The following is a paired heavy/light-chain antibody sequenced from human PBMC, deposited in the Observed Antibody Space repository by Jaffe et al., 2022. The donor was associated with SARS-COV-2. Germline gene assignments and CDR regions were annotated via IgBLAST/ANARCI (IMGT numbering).Light chain of an antibody. V-gene: IGLV1-47*01. CDR2: RNN. J-gene: IGLJ3*02. CDR1: SSNIGTNY. CDR3: ATWDGSLSGWV. Sequence: QPVLTQPPSASGTPGQRVTISCSGSSSNIGTNYVYWYQQLPGTAPKLLIYRNNQRPSGVPDRFSGSKSGTSASLAISGLRSEDEADYYCATWDGSLSGWVFGGGTKLTVL.
Heavy chain of an antibody. D-gene: IGHD2-2*01. CDR3: APVCDGVTGCRLFDY. V-gene: IGHV3-23*01. Sequence: EVQLLESGGGLVQPGGSLRLSCAASEFTFSSYAMTWVRQAPGKGLEWVSSISGSGGSTFYAASVKGRFTISRDNSKNTLYLQMNSLRAEDTAVYYCAPVCDGVTGCRLFDYWGQGALVTVSS. CDR1: EFTFSSYA. CDR2: ISGSGGST. J-gene: IGHJ4*02.